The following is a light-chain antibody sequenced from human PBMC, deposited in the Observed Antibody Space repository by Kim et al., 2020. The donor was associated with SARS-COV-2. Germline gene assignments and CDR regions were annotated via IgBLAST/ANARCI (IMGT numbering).Light chain of an antibody. CDR1: QSVGNNY. V-gene: IGKV3-20*01. J-gene: IGKJ1*01. CDR3: QHYVGSTWT. Sequence: SAGERATPSFRASQSVGNNYLAWFQQTPGQAPRLLIYGASSRATGIPDRFSGSGSGTDSTLTIRRLEPEDSAVYYCQHYVGSTWTFGQGTKVDIK. CDR2: GAS.